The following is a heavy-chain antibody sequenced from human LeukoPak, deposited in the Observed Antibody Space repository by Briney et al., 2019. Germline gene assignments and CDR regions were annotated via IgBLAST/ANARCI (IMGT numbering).Heavy chain of an antibody. CDR1: GGSISTYY. CDR2: IHYSGIT. J-gene: IGHJ4*02. Sequence: SETLSLTCTVSGGSISTYYWGWIRQPPGKGLEWIGYIHYSGITNYNPSLKSRVTMSRDTSKNQFSLKLTSVTAADRAAYYCASHYSGFNWGIDYWGQGTLVAVSS. V-gene: IGHV4-59*01. D-gene: IGHD5-12*01. CDR3: ASHYSGFNWGIDY.